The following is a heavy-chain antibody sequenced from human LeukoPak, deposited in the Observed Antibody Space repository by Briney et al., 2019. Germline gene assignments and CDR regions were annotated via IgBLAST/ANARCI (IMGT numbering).Heavy chain of an antibody. Sequence: GGSLRLSCAASGFTLSSYWMHWVRQVPGKGLVWVSRISSDGSSTDYADSVKGRFTISRDNAKNTVHLQMHSLRVDDTAIHYCAREYEVYSTFYYYGMDVWGQGTTVTVSS. CDR1: GFTLSSYW. CDR2: ISSDGSST. J-gene: IGHJ6*02. CDR3: AREYEVYSTFYYYGMDV. V-gene: IGHV3-74*01. D-gene: IGHD4-11*01.